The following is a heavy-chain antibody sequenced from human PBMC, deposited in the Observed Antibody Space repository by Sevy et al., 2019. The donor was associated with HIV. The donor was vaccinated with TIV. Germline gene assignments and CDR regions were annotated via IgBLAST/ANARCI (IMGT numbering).Heavy chain of an antibody. CDR2: IYYNGHI. J-gene: IGHJ4*02. Sequence: SEILSLTCTVSGGSITSLYWNWIRQPPGKGLEWIANIYYNGHINYNPSLKILVTLSLDTSKNQFSLRLSSVTAADTAMYYCAGENAWGRGYSWGQGTLVTVSS. D-gene: IGHD1-26*01. V-gene: IGHV4-59*08. CDR1: GGSITSLY. CDR3: AGENAWGRGYS.